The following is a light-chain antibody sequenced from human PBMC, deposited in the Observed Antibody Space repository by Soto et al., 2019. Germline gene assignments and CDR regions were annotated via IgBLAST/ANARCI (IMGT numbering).Light chain of an antibody. CDR1: SSNIGDNA. Sequence: QSVLTQPPSVSDAPRQRVTISCSGSSSNIGDNAVNWYQQFPGKAPTLLIYNNDQRPSGVPDRFSGSRSGTSASLAISGLRSEDEADYYCATWDDSLSHPVFGGGTKLTVL. CDR2: NND. J-gene: IGLJ2*01. CDR3: ATWDDSLSHPV. V-gene: IGLV1-36*01.